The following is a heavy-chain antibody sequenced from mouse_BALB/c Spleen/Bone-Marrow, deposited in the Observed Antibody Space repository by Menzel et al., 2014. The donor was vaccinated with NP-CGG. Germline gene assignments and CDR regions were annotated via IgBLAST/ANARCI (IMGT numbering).Heavy chain of an antibody. D-gene: IGHD4-1*02. CDR1: GYTFTSYW. J-gene: IGHJ2*01. CDR2: INPRNGRT. CDR3: TGPQLGRDY. Sequence: VQLQQSGAELVKPGASVRLSCKASGYTFTSYWMYWVKQRPGQGLEWIGEINPRNGRTDYNEKFKTKATLTVDSSSSTAYMQLSSLTSEDSAVYCCTGPQLGRDYWGQGTTLTVSS. V-gene: IGHV1S81*02.